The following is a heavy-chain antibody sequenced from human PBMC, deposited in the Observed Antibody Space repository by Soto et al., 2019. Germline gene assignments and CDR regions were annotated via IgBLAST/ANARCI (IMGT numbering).Heavy chain of an antibody. D-gene: IGHD1-7*01. CDR1: GFTFSSYD. V-gene: IGHV3-64*01. Sequence: EVQLAESGGGMVKPGGSLRLSCVASGFTFSSYDMHWVRQAPGKGLEYVSSISSNGGTTYYGNSVKGRFTISRDNSKNTLYLQMGSLRAEDMGVYYCVRRVSGNYDYWGQGTLVTVSS. CDR3: VRRVSGNYDY. J-gene: IGHJ4*02. CDR2: ISSNGGTT.